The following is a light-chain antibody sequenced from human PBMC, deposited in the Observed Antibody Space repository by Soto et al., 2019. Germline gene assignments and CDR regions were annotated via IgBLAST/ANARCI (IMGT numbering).Light chain of an antibody. V-gene: IGLV1-40*01. CDR2: GNS. J-gene: IGLJ2*01. Sequence: QSVLTQPPSVSGAPGQRVTISCTGSSSNIGAGYDVHWYQQLPGTAPKLLIYGNSNRPSGVPDRFSGSKSGTSASLAITGLLAEDEADYYCQSYDSSLSGVFGGGTKVTVL. CDR3: QSYDSSLSGV. CDR1: SSNIGAGYD.